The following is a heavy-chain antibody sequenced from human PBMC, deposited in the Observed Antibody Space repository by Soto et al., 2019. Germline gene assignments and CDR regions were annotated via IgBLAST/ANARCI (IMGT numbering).Heavy chain of an antibody. D-gene: IGHD5-12*01. CDR3: ARQVGYRNLPFDY. Sequence: GESLKISCKGSGYRFTSYWIGWVRQMPGEGLEWMGIIYPGDSDTRYSPSFQGQVTISADKSISTAYLQWSSLKASDTAMYYCARQVGYRNLPFDYWGQGTLVTVSS. CDR2: IYPGDSDT. V-gene: IGHV5-51*01. CDR1: GYRFTSYW. J-gene: IGHJ4*02.